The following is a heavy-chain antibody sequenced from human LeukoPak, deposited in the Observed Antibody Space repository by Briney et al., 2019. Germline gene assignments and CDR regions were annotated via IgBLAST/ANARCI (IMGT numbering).Heavy chain of an antibody. V-gene: IGHV1-2*06. CDR3: ARDLSSTPNWELDH. CDR2: INAGSGDT. Sequence: ASVKVSCKASGGTFSSYAISWVRQAPGQGLEWMGRINAGSGDTEFAQKFQGRVTMTRDTFVSTPYMEVSGLTTDDTAMYYCARDLSSTPNWELDHWGQGTLVTVSS. J-gene: IGHJ4*02. D-gene: IGHD1-1*01. CDR1: GGTFSSYA.